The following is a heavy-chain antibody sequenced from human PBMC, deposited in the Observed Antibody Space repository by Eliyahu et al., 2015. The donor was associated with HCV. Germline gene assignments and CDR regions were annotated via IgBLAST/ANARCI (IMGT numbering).Heavy chain of an antibody. CDR3: ARENNLLSPSYFDS. D-gene: IGHD1/OR15-1a*01. J-gene: IGHJ4*02. Sequence: QVQLVQSGAEVKKPGASVKVSCKASGYSFNNYVMSWVRQAPGQGLEWMGWISVYNGITNYGHKFQGRVTMTTDAFSSTAYMELGSLRFDDTAVYYCARENNLLSPSYFDSWGQGTLVSVSS. V-gene: IGHV1-18*04. CDR1: GYSFNNYV. CDR2: ISVYNGIT.